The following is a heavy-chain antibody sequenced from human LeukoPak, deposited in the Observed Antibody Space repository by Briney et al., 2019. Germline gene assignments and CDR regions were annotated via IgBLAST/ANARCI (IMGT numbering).Heavy chain of an antibody. CDR3: ARDERVGATTMDY. CDR2: IIPIFGTA. V-gene: IGHV1-69*01. Sequence: SVKVSCKASGGTFSIYAISWVRQAPEQGLEWMGGIIPIFGTANYAQKFQGRVTITADESTSTAYMELSSLRSEDTAVYYCARDERVGATTMDYWGQGTLVTVSS. CDR1: GGTFSIYA. J-gene: IGHJ4*02. D-gene: IGHD1-26*01.